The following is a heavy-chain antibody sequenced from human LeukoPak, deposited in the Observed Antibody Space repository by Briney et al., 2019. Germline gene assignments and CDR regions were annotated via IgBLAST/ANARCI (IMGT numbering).Heavy chain of an antibody. CDR3: AKLPYGDYVFDY. Sequence: GGSLRLSCAASGFTFGSYGMHWVRQAPGKGLEWVAVISYDGSNKYYADSVKGRFTISRDNSKNTLYLQMNSLRAEDTAVYYCAKLPYGDYVFDYWGQGTLVTVSS. J-gene: IGHJ4*02. CDR1: GFTFGSYG. D-gene: IGHD4-17*01. V-gene: IGHV3-30*18. CDR2: ISYDGSNK.